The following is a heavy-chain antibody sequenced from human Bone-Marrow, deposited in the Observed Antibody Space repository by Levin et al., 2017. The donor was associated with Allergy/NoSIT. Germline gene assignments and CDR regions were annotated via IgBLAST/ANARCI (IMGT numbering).Heavy chain of an antibody. V-gene: IGHV1-69*13. J-gene: IGHJ5*02. D-gene: IGHD2-15*01. CDR2: IIPIFGTA. CDR3: ASLGYCSGGSCFWPNDYGDSDGT. CDR1: GGTFTNYA. Sequence: SVKVSCKASGGTFTNYAINWVRQAPGQGLEWMGGIIPIFGTAFYAEKFQGRVTIIADESTTTSHLELSSLRSEDTAIYYCASLGYCSGGSCFWPNDYGDSDGTWGQGTRVIVSS.